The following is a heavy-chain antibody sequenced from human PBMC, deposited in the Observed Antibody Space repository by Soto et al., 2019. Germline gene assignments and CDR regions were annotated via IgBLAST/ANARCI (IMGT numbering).Heavy chain of an antibody. J-gene: IGHJ4*02. CDR2: ISVTPGIT. V-gene: IGHV3-23*01. D-gene: IGHD5-12*01. CDR3: SKWSGYGDL. CDR1: GFTMSTYS. Sequence: EMQLLESGGGLVQPGGSLRLSCAASGFTMSTYSVTWVRQAPGKGLEWVSGISVTPGITFYADSVKGRFTISSDSSNNAVSLQMNSLRAEDTAMYFCSKWSGYGDLWGQGTLVTVSS.